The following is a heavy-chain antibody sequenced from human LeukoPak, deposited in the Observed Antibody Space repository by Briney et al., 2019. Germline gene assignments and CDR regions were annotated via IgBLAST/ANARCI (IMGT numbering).Heavy chain of an antibody. J-gene: IGHJ4*01. CDR1: GFTFSNSA. V-gene: IGHV3-23*01. CDR3: AKGIYSSGWSYFDY. D-gene: IGHD6-19*01. Sequence: PGGSLRLSCAASGFTFSNSAMSWVRQAPGKGLEWVSTLSGSGITTYYADSVKGRFTISRDNSKITLYLQMNSLRAEDTALYYCAKGIYSSGWSYFDYWGHGTLVTVSS. CDR2: LSGSGITT.